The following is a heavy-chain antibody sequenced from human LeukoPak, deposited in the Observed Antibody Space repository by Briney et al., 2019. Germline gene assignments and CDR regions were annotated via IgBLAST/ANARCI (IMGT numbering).Heavy chain of an antibody. Sequence: SETLSLTCTVSGGSISSYYWGWIRQPAGKGLEWIGRIYTSGNTNYNPSLKSRVTMSVDTSKNQFSLRLTSMTAADTAVYYCARENTGNYRGFDYWGQGILVTVSS. D-gene: IGHD1-26*01. CDR2: IYTSGNT. J-gene: IGHJ4*02. V-gene: IGHV4-4*07. CDR1: GGSISSYY. CDR3: ARENTGNYRGFDY.